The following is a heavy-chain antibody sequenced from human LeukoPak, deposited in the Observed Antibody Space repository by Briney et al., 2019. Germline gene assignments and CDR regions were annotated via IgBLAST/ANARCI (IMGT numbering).Heavy chain of an antibody. V-gene: IGHV4-4*02. CDR3: AKVSSSGWSDFDY. D-gene: IGHD6-19*01. Sequence: SETLSLTCAVSGGSISNNNWWSWVRQPPGKGLEWIGEIYHSGNTNYNPSLKSRVIISVDKSKNQFSLKLRSVTAADTAVYYCAKVSSSGWSDFDYWGQGTLVTVSS. CDR1: GGSISNNNW. CDR2: IYHSGNT. J-gene: IGHJ4*02.